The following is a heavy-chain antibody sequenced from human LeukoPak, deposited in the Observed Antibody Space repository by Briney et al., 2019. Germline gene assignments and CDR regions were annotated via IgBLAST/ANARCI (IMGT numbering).Heavy chain of an antibody. CDR3: ARGRSGTYYNFDY. CDR1: GFTFSSYA. J-gene: IGHJ4*02. D-gene: IGHD3-10*01. CDR2: ISYDGSNK. V-gene: IGHV3-30-3*01. Sequence: GGSLRLSCAASGFTFSSYAMHWVRQAPGKGLEWVAVISYDGSNKYYADSVKGRFTISRDNSKNTVYLQMNSLRAEDTAVYYCARGRSGTYYNFDYWGQGILVTVSS.